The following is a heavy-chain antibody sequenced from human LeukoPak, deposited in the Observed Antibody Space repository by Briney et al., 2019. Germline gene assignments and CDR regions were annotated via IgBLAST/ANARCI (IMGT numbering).Heavy chain of an antibody. D-gene: IGHD3-22*01. V-gene: IGHV3-21*01. CDR3: ASISSGLDY. J-gene: IGHJ4*02. CDR1: GFTFSSYS. Sequence: GGSLRLSCAASGFTFSSYSMTWVRQAPGKGLEWVSSISSSSSYIYYADSVKGRFTISRDNAKNSLYLQMNSLRAEDTAVYYCASISSGLDYWGQGTLVTVSS. CDR2: ISSSSSYI.